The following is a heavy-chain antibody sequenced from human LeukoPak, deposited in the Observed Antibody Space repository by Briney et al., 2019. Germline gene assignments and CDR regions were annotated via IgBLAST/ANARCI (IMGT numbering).Heavy chain of an antibody. CDR1: GGTFSSYT. Sequence: SVKVSCKASGGTFSSYTISWVRQAPGQGLEWMGRIIPILGIANYAQKFQGRVTITAGKSTSTAYMELSSLRSEDTAVYYCARDPIVVVAATHYYYYYGMDVWGQGTTVTVSS. CDR2: IIPILGIA. J-gene: IGHJ6*02. D-gene: IGHD2-15*01. V-gene: IGHV1-69*04. CDR3: ARDPIVVVAATHYYYYYGMDV.